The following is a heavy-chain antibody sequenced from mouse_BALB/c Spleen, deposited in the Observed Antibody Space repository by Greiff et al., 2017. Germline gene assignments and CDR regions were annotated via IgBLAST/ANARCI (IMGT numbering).Heavy chain of an antibody. V-gene: IGHV1-18*01. CDR3: AKHYDYDGLYYAMDY. CDR2: INPYNGGT. CDR1: GYSFTGYT. D-gene: IGHD2-4*01. J-gene: IGHJ4*01. Sequence: VQLQQSGPELVKPGASMKISCKASGYSFTGYTMNWVKQSHGKNLEWIGLINPYNGGTSYNQKFKGKATLTVDKSSSTAYMELLSLTSEDSAVYYCAKHYDYDGLYYAMDYWGQGTSVTVSS.